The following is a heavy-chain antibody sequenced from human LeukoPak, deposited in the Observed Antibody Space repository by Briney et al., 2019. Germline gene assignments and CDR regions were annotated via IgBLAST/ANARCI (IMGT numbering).Heavy chain of an antibody. J-gene: IGHJ4*02. CDR2: INHSGST. CDR3: ASGRSSWYNDYFDY. Sequence: SETLSLTRAVYGGSFSGYYWSWIRQPPGKGLEWIGEINHSGSTNYNPSLKSRVTISVDTSKNQFSLKLSSVTAADTAVYYCASGRSSWYNDYFDYWGQGTLVTVSS. V-gene: IGHV4-34*01. CDR1: GGSFSGYY. D-gene: IGHD6-13*01.